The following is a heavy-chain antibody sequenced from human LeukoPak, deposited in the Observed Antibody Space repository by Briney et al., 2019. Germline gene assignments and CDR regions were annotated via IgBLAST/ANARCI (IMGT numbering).Heavy chain of an antibody. CDR2: IYFSGTT. V-gene: IGHV4-39*07. J-gene: IGHJ5*02. CDR3: ARDAHCTGVSCYSPYNWFDP. Sequence: SETLSLTCTVSGGSVSSSDYNWGWIRQPPGKGLEWIGSIYFSGTTYYNPSLQSRVTISVDTAKNQFSPKVTSVTAADTAAYYCARDAHCTGVSCYSPYNWFDPWGQGTLVTVSS. CDR1: GGSVSSSDYN. D-gene: IGHD2-15*01.